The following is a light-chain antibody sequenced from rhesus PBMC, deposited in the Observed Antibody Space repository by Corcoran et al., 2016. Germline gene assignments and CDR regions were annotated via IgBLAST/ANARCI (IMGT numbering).Light chain of an antibody. Sequence: DIHMTQSPSSLSASVGDRVTVTCRASQGINKELSWYQQKPCKAPTLLIYSASSLQTGGSSRFSGSGSGTDYTLTISSLQPEDVASYFCLQDYSVPYSFGQGTKVEIK. J-gene: IGKJ2*01. V-gene: IGKV1-94*01. CDR1: QGINKE. CDR2: SAS. CDR3: LQDYSVPYS.